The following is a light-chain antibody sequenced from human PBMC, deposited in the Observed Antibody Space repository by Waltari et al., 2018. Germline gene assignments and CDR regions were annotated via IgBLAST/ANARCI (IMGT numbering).Light chain of an antibody. CDR2: GVS. J-gene: IGKJ4*01. CDR1: QRVSAN. V-gene: IGKV3-15*01. CDR3: QQYHNWPPGEDT. Sequence: EIVMPQSPATLSASPGQTATLSCRASQRVSANLAWYQQKPGQAPRLLIYGVSTRATGIPATFSGSGSGTEFTLTISSLQSEDFAIYYWQQYHNWPPGEDTFGGGTKVEIK.